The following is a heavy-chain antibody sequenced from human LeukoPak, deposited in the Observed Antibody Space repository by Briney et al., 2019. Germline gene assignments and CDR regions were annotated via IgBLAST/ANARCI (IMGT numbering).Heavy chain of an antibody. J-gene: IGHJ1*01. CDR1: GGSISSYY. Sequence: SETLSLTCTVSGGSISSYYWSWIRQPPGKGLEWIGYIYRFGNTDYNPSLMRRVTISLDTSKKQLSLNLTSVIAAETAVYYCAGRGQRYFRDWGQGTLVTVSS. CDR2: IYRFGNT. CDR3: AGRGQRYFRD. V-gene: IGHV4-4*08.